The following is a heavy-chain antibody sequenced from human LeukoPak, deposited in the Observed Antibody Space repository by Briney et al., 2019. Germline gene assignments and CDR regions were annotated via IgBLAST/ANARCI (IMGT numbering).Heavy chain of an antibody. Sequence: SETLSLTCAVYGGSFSGYYWSWIRQPPGKGLEWIGEINLSGSTNYNPSLKSRVTISVDTSKNQFSLKLSAVTAADTAVYYCACRGSYLGPQWFDPWGQGTLVTVCS. J-gene: IGHJ5*02. CDR2: INLSGST. CDR3: ACRGSYLGPQWFDP. CDR1: GGSFSGYY. V-gene: IGHV4-34*01. D-gene: IGHD3-16*02.